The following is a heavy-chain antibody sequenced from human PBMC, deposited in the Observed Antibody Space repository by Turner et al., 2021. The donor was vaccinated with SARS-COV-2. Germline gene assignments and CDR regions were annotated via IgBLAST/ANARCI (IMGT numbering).Heavy chain of an antibody. Sequence: EVQLLESGGGLVLPGGALRLACAASGFTSSSYAMSWVRQVPGKGPEWGSTSMGSSVNTYDADSLKGRFTISIDISENTLYLQINMLRADDTAIYYGAKVVHALLCFGESYNWFDPWGQGTLVTVSS. V-gene: IGHV3-23*01. D-gene: IGHD3-10*01. CDR2: SMGSSVNT. CDR1: GFTSSSYA. J-gene: IGHJ5*02. CDR3: AKVVHALLCFGESYNWFDP.